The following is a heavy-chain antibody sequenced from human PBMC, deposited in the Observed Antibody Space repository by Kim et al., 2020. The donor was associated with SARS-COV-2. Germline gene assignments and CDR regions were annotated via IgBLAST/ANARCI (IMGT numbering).Heavy chain of an antibody. D-gene: IGHD3-10*01. V-gene: IGHV3-33*06. CDR3: AKDTRDGFGELTVDY. J-gene: IGHJ4*02. Sequence: GGSLRLSCAASGFTFSSYALHWVRQAPGKGLEWVAVIWYDGSNKYYADSVKGRFTISRDNSKNTLYLQMNSLRAEDTAVYYCAKDTRDGFGELTVDYWGQGTLVTVSS. CDR1: GFTFSSYA. CDR2: IWYDGSNK.